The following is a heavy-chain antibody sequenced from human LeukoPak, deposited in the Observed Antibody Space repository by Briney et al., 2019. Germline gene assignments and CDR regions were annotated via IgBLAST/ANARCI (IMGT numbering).Heavy chain of an antibody. CDR2: IYHSGST. V-gene: IGHV4-38-2*02. D-gene: IGHD2-15*01. Sequence: SETLSLTCTVSGYSISSGYYWGWIRQPPGKGLEWIGTIYHSGSTYYNPSLKGRVTVSVDTSKNQFSLRLTSVTAADTAVYYCARLSGIYCDRGSCFDYFDSWGQGTLVTVSS. CDR1: GYSISSGYY. J-gene: IGHJ5*01. CDR3: ARLSGIYCDRGSCFDYFDS.